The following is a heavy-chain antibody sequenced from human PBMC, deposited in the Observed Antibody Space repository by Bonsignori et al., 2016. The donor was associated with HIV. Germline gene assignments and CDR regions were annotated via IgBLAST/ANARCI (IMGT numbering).Heavy chain of an antibody. Sequence: WIRQPPGKGLEWVSYISSSGSTKYYADSVKGRFTISRDSAKNSLYLQMNSLREEDTAVYYCARDSSTYTGYSALSYWGQGTLVTVSS. D-gene: IGHD5-12*01. V-gene: IGHV3-48*02. J-gene: IGHJ4*02. CDR3: ARDSSTYTGYSALSY. CDR2: ISSSGSTK.